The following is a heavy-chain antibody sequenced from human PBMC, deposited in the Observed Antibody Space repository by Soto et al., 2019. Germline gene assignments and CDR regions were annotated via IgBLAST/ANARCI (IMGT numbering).Heavy chain of an antibody. V-gene: IGHV4-30-4*01. CDR1: GGSISSGDYY. CDR3: ARAHYASSRGWFDP. Sequence: PSETLSLTCTVSGGSISSGDYYWSWIRQPPGKGLEWIGYIYYSGPTYYNPSLKSRVTISVDTSKNQFSLKLSSVTAADTAVYYCARAHYASSRGWFDPWGQGTLVTVSS. CDR2: IYYSGPT. J-gene: IGHJ5*02. D-gene: IGHD3-22*01.